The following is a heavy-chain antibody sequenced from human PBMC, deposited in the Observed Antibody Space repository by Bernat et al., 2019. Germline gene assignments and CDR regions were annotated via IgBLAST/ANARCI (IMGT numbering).Heavy chain of an antibody. CDR3: AKDAVSRNGKFDAYDI. CDR1: RFSLADYA. J-gene: IGHJ3*02. CDR2: IHGGGGGA. Sequence: EGQLLASVGGLVQPGESLRVSCTASRFSLADYAMSWVRQAPGKGLQWVSSIHGGGGGAFYADSVKGRFTVSRDDHKDTLYLQMNNLRAEDTALYFCAKDAVSRNGKFDAYDIWGQGTMVVVSS. V-gene: IGHV3-23*01. D-gene: IGHD6-19*01.